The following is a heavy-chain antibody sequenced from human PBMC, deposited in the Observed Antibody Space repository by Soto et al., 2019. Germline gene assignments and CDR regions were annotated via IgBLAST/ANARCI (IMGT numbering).Heavy chain of an antibody. Sequence: GASVKVSCKASGGTFSSYAISWVRQAPGQGLEWMGGIIPIFGTANYAQKFQGRVTITADESTSTAYMELSSLRSEDTAVYYCARDRFSGYQLLSLTATARPYGAFDIWGQGTMVTVSS. D-gene: IGHD2-2*01. J-gene: IGHJ3*02. CDR1: GGTFSSYA. CDR2: IIPIFGTA. V-gene: IGHV1-69*13. CDR3: ARDRFSGYQLLSLTATARPYGAFDI.